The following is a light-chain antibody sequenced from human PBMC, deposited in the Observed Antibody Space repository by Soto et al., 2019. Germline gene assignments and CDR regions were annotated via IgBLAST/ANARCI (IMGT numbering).Light chain of an antibody. CDR2: GAS. J-gene: IGKJ4*01. CDR1: QYIGSAY. V-gene: IGKV3-20*01. CDR3: QQYGSTPLT. Sequence: FTQSPATLSVSPVDRVTLSCRASQYIGSAYLAWYQQKPGQAPRLLISGASNRATGIPDRFSGSGSGTDFTVTISRLEPEDFAVYYCQQYGSTPLTFGGGTKVDIK.